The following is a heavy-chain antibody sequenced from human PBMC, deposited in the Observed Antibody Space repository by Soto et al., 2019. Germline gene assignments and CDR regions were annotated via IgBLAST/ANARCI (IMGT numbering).Heavy chain of an antibody. V-gene: IGHV3-23*01. CDR3: ARSDILTPSYFYYYMDV. Sequence: EVQVLESGGGLVQPGGSLRLSCAASGFTFSSYTLTWVRHAPGKGLEWVSAISGSGGNTWYADSVKGRFTISRDNSKNTLYLQMDSLRAEDAAVYYCARSDILTPSYFYYYMDVWGKGTTVTVSS. CDR2: ISGSGGNT. CDR1: GFTFSSYT. D-gene: IGHD3-9*01. J-gene: IGHJ6*03.